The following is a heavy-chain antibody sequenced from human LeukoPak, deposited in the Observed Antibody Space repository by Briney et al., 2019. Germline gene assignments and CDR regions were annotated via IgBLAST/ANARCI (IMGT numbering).Heavy chain of an antibody. CDR1: GFTFSNYE. Sequence: PGGSLRLSCAASGFTFSNYEMNWVRQAPGKGLEWVSYISGSGSTIYYADSVKGRFTISRDNAKDSLYLQMNSLRAEDTAVYYCARVRSGYSHENYFDYWGQVPWSPSPQ. J-gene: IGHJ4*01. CDR3: ARVRSGYSHENYFDY. D-gene: IGHD5-18*01. CDR2: ISGSGSTI. V-gene: IGHV3-48*03.